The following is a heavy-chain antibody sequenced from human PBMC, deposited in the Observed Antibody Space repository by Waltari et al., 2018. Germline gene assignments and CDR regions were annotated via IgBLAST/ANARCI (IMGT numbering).Heavy chain of an antibody. CDR2: IRSKTYYGTA. CDR1: GFTLGDYG. D-gene: IGHD3-3*01. V-gene: IGHV3-49*04. Sequence: EVRLVESGGGLGEPGRSLRLPCSTSGFTLGDYGLSWVRQAPGKGLEWVGFIRSKTYYGTAEYAASMKGRFIISRDDSKSVAYLQMNNLKPEDTAVYYCARVEGSFWSGYRFDSWGQGTPVTVSS. J-gene: IGHJ4*02. CDR3: ARVEGSFWSGYRFDS.